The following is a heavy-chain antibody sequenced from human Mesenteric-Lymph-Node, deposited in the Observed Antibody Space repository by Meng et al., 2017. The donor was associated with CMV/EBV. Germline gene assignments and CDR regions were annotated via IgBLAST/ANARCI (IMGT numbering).Heavy chain of an antibody. Sequence: YYWGWIRQPPGKGLEWIGYIYYSGSTYYNPSLKSRVTISVDTSKNQCSLKLSSVTAADTAVYYCARDGLSCSSTSCYTHYYYGMDVWGQGTTVTVSS. J-gene: IGHJ6*02. CDR2: IYYSGST. D-gene: IGHD2-2*02. CDR3: ARDGLSCSSTSCYTHYYYGMDV. CDR1: YY. V-gene: IGHV4-30-4*08.